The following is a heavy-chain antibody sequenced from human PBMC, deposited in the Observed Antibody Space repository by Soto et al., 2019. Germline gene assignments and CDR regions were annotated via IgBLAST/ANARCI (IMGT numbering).Heavy chain of an antibody. V-gene: IGHV1-3*01. CDR2: INPDNGNT. J-gene: IGHJ4*02. CDR3: ARGYRSGVYGDY. Sequence: QVQLVQSGAEVKQPGASVRVSCETSGYTLTTYAMHWVRQAPGQRPEWMGWINPDNGNTRYSQKFQGRVTILRDTNARTVYMELSSLTSEDTAVYYCARGYRSGVYGDYWGQGTPVIVS. CDR1: GYTLTTYA. D-gene: IGHD5-18*01.